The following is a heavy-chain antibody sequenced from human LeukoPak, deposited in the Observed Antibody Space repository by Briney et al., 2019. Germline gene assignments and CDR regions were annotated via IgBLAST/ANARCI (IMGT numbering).Heavy chain of an antibody. CDR1: GFTFSSYS. D-gene: IGHD3-3*01. J-gene: IGHJ3*02. V-gene: IGHV3-21*01. Sequence: GGSLRLSCAASGFTFSSYSMNWVRQAPGKGLEWVSSISSSSSYIYYADSVKGRFTISRDNAKNSLYLQMNSLRAEDTAVYYCARDLAPHDFWSGYVTYDAFDIWGQGTMVTVSS. CDR2: ISSSSSYI. CDR3: ARDLAPHDFWSGYVTYDAFDI.